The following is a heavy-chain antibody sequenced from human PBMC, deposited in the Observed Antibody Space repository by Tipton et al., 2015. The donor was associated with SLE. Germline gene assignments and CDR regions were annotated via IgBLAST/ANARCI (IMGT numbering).Heavy chain of an antibody. D-gene: IGHD4/OR15-4a*01. CDR3: GANIPPHDPAF. V-gene: IGHV3-7*01. Sequence: GSLRLSCAASGFIFSSTWMTWVRQAPGKGLEWVANIKGDGSEKHYVDSVKGRFTISRDNAENSVYLEMSSLKAEDTALYYCGANIPPHDPAFWGQGTLVPVSS. CDR2: IKGDGSEK. CDR1: GFIFSSTW. J-gene: IGHJ4*02.